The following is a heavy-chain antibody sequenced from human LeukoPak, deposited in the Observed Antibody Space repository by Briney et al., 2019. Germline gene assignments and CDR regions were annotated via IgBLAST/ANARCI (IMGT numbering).Heavy chain of an antibody. V-gene: IGHV1-69*04. J-gene: IGHJ5*02. CDR3: ASMSSGYYPAVDP. D-gene: IGHD3-22*01. CDR1: GGTFSSYA. Sequence: ASVKVSCKASGGTFSSYAISWVRQAPGQGLEWMGRIIPILGIANYAQKFQGRVTITADKSTRTAYMEPSSLRSEDTAVYYCASMSSGYYPAVDPWGQGTLVTVSS. CDR2: IIPILGIA.